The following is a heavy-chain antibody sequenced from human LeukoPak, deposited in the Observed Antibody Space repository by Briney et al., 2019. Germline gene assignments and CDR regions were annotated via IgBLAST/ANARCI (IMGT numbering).Heavy chain of an antibody. J-gene: IGHJ4*02. CDR2: IYYSGST. Sequence: PSETLSLTCTVSGGSICSDYWSWIRQPPGKGLEWIGYIYYSGSTNYNPSLKSRVTISVDTSMNQFSLKLSSVTAADTAVYYCARQTSSGSYYFDYWGQGTLVTVSS. D-gene: IGHD1-26*01. V-gene: IGHV4-59*08. CDR1: GGSICSDY. CDR3: ARQTSSGSYYFDY.